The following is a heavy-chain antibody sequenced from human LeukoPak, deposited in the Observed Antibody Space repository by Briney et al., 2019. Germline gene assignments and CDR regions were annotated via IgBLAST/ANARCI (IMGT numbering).Heavy chain of an antibody. CDR2: IYYSGST. CDR1: GGSISSYY. V-gene: IGHV4-59*12. D-gene: IGHD6-19*01. J-gene: IGHJ4*02. Sequence: SETLSLTCTVSGGSISSYYWSWIRQPPGKGLEWIGYIYYSGSTNYNPSLKSRVTISVDTSKNQFSLKLSSVTAADTAVYYCASRENSSGSPFDYWGQGTLVTVSS. CDR3: ASRENSSGSPFDY.